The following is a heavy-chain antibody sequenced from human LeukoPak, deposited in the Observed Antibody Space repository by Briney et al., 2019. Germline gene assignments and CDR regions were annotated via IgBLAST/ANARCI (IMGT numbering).Heavy chain of an antibody. D-gene: IGHD6-6*01. J-gene: IGHJ4*02. CDR3: AREYSTSSEGDYFDY. Sequence: SEILSLTCTVSGASITTYYWTWIRQPPGKGLEWIGYIYHSGGTNYNPSLKSRVTISLDTSRNQFSLRLSSVTAADTAVYFCAREYSTSSEGDYFDYWGQGSRVPVSS. CDR2: IYHSGGT. V-gene: IGHV4-59*01. CDR1: GASITTYY.